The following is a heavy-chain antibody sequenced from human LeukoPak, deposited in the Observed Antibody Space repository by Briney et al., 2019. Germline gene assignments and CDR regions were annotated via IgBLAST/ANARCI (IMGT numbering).Heavy chain of an antibody. CDR2: ISGSGGST. Sequence: GGSLRLSCAASGFTFSSYAMSWVRQAPGKGLEWVSAISGSGGSTYYADSVKGRFTISRDNSENTLYLQMNSLRAEDTAVYYCAKDQLTTVTTTWFDPWGQGTLVTVSS. CDR1: GFTFSSYA. D-gene: IGHD4-17*01. V-gene: IGHV3-23*01. J-gene: IGHJ5*02. CDR3: AKDQLTTVTTTWFDP.